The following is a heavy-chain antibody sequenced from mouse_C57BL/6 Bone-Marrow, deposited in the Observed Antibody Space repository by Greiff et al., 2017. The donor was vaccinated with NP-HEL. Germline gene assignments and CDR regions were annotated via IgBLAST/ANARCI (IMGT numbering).Heavy chain of an antibody. D-gene: IGHD1-1*01. J-gene: IGHJ4*01. Sequence: VQRVESGAELVRPGASVKLSCKASGYTFTDYYINWVKQRPGQGLEWIARIYPGSGNTYYNEKFKGKATLTAEKSSSTAYMQLSSLTSEDSAVYFCASPSITTPTMDYWGQGTSVTVSS. V-gene: IGHV1-76*01. CDR3: ASPSITTPTMDY. CDR2: IYPGSGNT. CDR1: GYTFTDYY.